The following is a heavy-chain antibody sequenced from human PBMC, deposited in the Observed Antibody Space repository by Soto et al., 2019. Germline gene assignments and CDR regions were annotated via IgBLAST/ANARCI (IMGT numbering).Heavy chain of an antibody. V-gene: IGHV5-51*01. D-gene: IGHD6-19*01. CDR2: IYPDDSDT. J-gene: IGHJ6*02. CDR1: EFSFTTYW. CDR3: ARPIAVAGQYGMDV. Sequence: PGESLKISCKGSEFSFTTYWIAWVRQMPGKGLEWMGIIYPDDSDTRYSPSFQGQVTISADKSISTAYLQWSSLKASDTAMYYCARPIAVAGQYGMDVWGQGTTVTVSS.